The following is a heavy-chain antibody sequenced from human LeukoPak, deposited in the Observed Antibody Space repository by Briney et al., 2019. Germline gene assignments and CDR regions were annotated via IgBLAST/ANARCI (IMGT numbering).Heavy chain of an antibody. CDR2: ISGSGIST. CDR1: GFTFSSYA. Sequence: GGSLRLSCAASGFTFSSYAMSWLRQAPGKGLEWVSDISGSGISTYYEHSVKGRFTISRDNSKNTLYLQMNSLRAEDTAVYYCAKDQWSFSYFDYWGQGTLVAISS. V-gene: IGHV3-23*01. D-gene: IGHD1-26*01. J-gene: IGHJ4*02. CDR3: AKDQWSFSYFDY.